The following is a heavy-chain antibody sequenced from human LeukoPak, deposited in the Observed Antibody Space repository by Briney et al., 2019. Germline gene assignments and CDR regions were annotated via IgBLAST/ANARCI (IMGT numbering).Heavy chain of an antibody. CDR2: INWNGGST. Sequence: PGGSLRLSCAASGFTFDAYGMSWVRQAPGKGLEWVSGINWNGGSTGYADSVKGRFTISRDNAKNSLYLQMNSLRAEDTALYYCARDKSATEQLVSFFDYWGQGTLVTVSS. CDR3: ARDKSATEQLVSFFDY. V-gene: IGHV3-20*04. CDR1: GFTFDAYG. D-gene: IGHD6-6*01. J-gene: IGHJ4*02.